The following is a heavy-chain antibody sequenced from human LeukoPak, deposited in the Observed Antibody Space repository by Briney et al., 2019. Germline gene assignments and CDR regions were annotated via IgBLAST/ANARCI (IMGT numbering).Heavy chain of an antibody. CDR2: MSWDGGST. V-gene: IGHV3-43*01. J-gene: IGHJ6*04. CDR3: PTDKEDSGFGTILSGYYYGMDA. D-gene: IGHD5-12*01. Sequence: PGESLRLSCAASGFTSHEYAMHWVRQAPGKGLEWVSLMSWDGGSTYYADSVKGRFTTSRDNSKHTLYLQMNSLGPEDTALYYFPTDKEDSGFGTILSGYYYGMDAWGKGTTVTVSS. CDR1: GFTSHEYA.